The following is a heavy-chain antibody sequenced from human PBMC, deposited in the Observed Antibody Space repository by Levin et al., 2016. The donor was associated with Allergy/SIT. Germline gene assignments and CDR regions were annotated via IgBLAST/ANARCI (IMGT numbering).Heavy chain of an antibody. CDR1: GFSISGYW. D-gene: IGHD1-7*01. Sequence: GESLKISCAASGFSISGYWMHWVRQTPGRGLVWVSRINGAGSDTSYADSVRGRFSISRDNAKNTLYLQLNSVSAEDTAVYYCLRGNSGYGQFDYWGQGTLVTASS. J-gene: IGHJ4*02. CDR2: INGAGSDT. CDR3: LRGNSGYGQFDY. V-gene: IGHV3-74*01.